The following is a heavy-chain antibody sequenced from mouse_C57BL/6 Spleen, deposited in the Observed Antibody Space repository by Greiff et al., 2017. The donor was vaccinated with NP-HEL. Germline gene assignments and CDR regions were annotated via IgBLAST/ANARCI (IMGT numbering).Heavy chain of an antibody. J-gene: IGHJ4*01. CDR3: ARSGSSSWYYAMDY. Sequence: VQLQQSGPGLVQPSQSLSITCTVSGFSLTSYGVHWVRQSPGKGLEWLGVIWSGGSTDYNAAFISRLSISKDNSKSQVFFKMNSLQADDTAIYYCARSGSSSWYYAMDYWGQGTSVTVSS. D-gene: IGHD1-1*01. V-gene: IGHV2-2*01. CDR1: GFSLTSYG. CDR2: IWSGGST.